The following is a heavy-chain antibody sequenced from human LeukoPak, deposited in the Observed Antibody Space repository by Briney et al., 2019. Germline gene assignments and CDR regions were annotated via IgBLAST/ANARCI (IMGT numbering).Heavy chain of an antibody. Sequence: ASVEVSCKASGYTFTGYYMHWVRQAPGQGLEWMGWINPNSGGTNYAQKFQGRVTMTRDTSISTAYMELSRLRSDDTAVYYCARVSVPAADYYYYYYMDVWGKGTTVTVSS. J-gene: IGHJ6*03. CDR2: INPNSGGT. CDR3: ARVSVPAADYYYYYYMDV. CDR1: GYTFTGYY. D-gene: IGHD2-2*01. V-gene: IGHV1-2*02.